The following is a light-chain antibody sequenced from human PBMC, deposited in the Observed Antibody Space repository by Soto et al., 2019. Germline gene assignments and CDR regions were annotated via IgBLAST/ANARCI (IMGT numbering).Light chain of an antibody. CDR2: DVS. J-gene: IGLJ1*01. CDR3: SSYTSNSTYV. Sequence: QSVLTQPASVSGSPGRWIAISCTGTSSDVGGYNYVSWYQQHPGKAPKLMVYDVSNRPSGVSNRFSGSKSGNTASLTISGLQAEDEADYYCSSYTSNSTYVFGTGTKVTVL. CDR1: SSDVGGYNY. V-gene: IGLV2-14*01.